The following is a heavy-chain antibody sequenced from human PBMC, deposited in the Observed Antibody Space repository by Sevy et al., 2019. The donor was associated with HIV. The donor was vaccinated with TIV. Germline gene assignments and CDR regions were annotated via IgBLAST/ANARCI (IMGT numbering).Heavy chain of an antibody. D-gene: IGHD4-17*01. Sequence: GGSLRLSCAASGFRFSRYEMNWVRQAPGKGLEWVSYITNSGSSMSYSDSVRGRFTISRDNAKNSLFLQMNSLRADDTAIYYCARDLPPSATTVAHFDYWGQGSLVTVSS. J-gene: IGHJ4*02. CDR3: ARDLPPSATTVAHFDY. CDR2: ITNSGSSM. V-gene: IGHV3-48*03. CDR1: GFRFSRYE.